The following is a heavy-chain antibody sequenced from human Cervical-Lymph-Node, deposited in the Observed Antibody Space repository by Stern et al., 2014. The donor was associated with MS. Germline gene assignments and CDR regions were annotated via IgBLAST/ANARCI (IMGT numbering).Heavy chain of an antibody. D-gene: IGHD2-8*01. CDR1: GFTFSSYG. V-gene: IGHV3-30*03. Sequence: VQLLEYGGAVVQPGRSLRLSCAASGFTFSSYGMHWVRQAPGKGLAWVTVISYDGNHKYYAASVKGRFTISRDNSKNTLHLQMNSVTPDDTAIYYCARDYEDTSMLFDHWGQGTLVTVSS. J-gene: IGHJ4*02. CDR2: ISYDGNHK. CDR3: ARDYEDTSMLFDH.